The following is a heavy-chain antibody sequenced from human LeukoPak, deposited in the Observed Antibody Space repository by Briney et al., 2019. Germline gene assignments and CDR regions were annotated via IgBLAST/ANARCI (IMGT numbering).Heavy chain of an antibody. CDR1: GYTFTSYG. Sequence: ASVMVSFKTSGYTFTSYGISWVRQAPGQGREWMGWISAYNGNTNYAQKVQGRVTMTTDTSTSTAYMELSSLRSEDTAVYYCAQNSYYYDSSGYYPREEDAFDIWGQGTMVTVSS. V-gene: IGHV1-18*01. CDR3: AQNSYYYDSSGYYPREEDAFDI. J-gene: IGHJ3*02. D-gene: IGHD3-22*01. CDR2: ISAYNGNT.